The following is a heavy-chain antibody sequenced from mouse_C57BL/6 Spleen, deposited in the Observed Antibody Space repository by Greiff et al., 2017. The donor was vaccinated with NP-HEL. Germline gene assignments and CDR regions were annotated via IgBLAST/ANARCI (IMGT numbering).Heavy chain of an antibody. CDR3: ARRGVY. CDR2: INPNNGGT. V-gene: IGHV1-18*01. J-gene: IGHJ3*01. Sequence: VHVKQSGPELVKPGASVKIPCKASGYTFTDYNMDWVKQSHGKSLEWIGEINPNNGGTIYNQKFKGKATLTVDKSSSTAYMELRSLTSEDTAVYYCARRGVYWGQGTLVTVSA. CDR1: GYTFTDYN.